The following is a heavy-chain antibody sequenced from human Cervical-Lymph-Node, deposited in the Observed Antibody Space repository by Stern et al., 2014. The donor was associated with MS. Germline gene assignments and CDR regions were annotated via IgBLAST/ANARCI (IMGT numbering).Heavy chain of an antibody. CDR3: ATHRGRVTYYFGMDV. CDR1: GYTLSEIS. D-gene: IGHD2-21*02. Sequence: QDQLEQSGDEVKKPGASVKASCQVSGYTLSEISIHWVRQAPGKRLEWMGGFDPEHGETRCAEKFQVRGSMAEDRSTDTAYMELSSLRSEDTAVYYCATHRGRVTYYFGMDVWGQGTTVTVSS. J-gene: IGHJ6*02. V-gene: IGHV1-24*01. CDR2: FDPEHGET.